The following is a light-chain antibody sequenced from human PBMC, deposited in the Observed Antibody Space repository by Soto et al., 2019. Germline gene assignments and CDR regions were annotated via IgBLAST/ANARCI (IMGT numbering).Light chain of an antibody. J-gene: IGKJ1*01. CDR1: HNIKKW. Sequence: DIQMTQSPSTLSAFVGDRVTITCRASHNIKKWLAWYQQKPGTAPKLLISKAASLESGVPSRFSGSGSGTEFTLTISSLQPEAFASYYCQQYHSYWTFGQGTKVEIK. CDR2: KAA. CDR3: QQYHSYWT. V-gene: IGKV1-5*03.